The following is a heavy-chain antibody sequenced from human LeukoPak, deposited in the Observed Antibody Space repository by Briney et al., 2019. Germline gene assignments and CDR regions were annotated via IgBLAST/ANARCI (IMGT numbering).Heavy chain of an antibody. V-gene: IGHV4-39*01. CDR2: IYYIGST. CDR3: ARHDCSSTSCSYLP. D-gene: IGHD2-2*01. CDR1: GGSISSSSYY. J-gene: IGHJ5*02. Sequence: PSETLSLTCSVSGGSISSSSYYWGWIRQPPGKGLEWIGTIYYIGSTYYNPSLKSRVTISVDTSKNQFSLRLRSVTAADTAVYYCARHDCSSTSCSYLPWGQGTLVTVSS.